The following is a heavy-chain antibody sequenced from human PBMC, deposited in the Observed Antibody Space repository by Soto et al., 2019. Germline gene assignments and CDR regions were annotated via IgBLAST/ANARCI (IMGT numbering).Heavy chain of an antibody. CDR3: ARGSQWFAVTTD. D-gene: IGHD4-17*01. CDR1: GYTFASYD. Sequence: QVQLVQSGAEVKKPGASVKVSCKASGYTFASYDINWVRQATGQGLEWMGWMNPNSGDTGYAQKFQGRVTMTRNTSISTAYMELSSLRSEDTAVYYCARGSQWFAVTTDWGQGTLVTVSS. CDR2: MNPNSGDT. V-gene: IGHV1-8*01. J-gene: IGHJ4*02.